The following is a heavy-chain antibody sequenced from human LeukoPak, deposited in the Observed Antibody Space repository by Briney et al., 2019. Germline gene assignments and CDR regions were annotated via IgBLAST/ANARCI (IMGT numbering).Heavy chain of an antibody. D-gene: IGHD5/OR15-5a*01. J-gene: IGHJ4*02. CDR1: GFTFSSYA. CDR3: ARETGSAVGSTDFDY. V-gene: IGHV3-30-3*01. Sequence: GGSLRLSCAAAGFTFSSYAMHWVRQAPGKGLEWVAVISYDGSNKYYADSVKGRFTISRDNSKNTVYLQMNSLRAEDTAVFYCARETGSAVGSTDFDYWGQGALVTVSS. CDR2: ISYDGSNK.